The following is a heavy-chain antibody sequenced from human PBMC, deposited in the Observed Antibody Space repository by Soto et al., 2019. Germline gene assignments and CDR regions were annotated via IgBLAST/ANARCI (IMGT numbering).Heavy chain of an antibody. Sequence: QVQLVESGGGVVQPGRSLRLSCAGSGFTFINHPMHWVRQAPGKGLEWVAVISYDGSKSHYADSVKGRFILSRDHSKNTLSLQMNSLRAEDSAVYYCARGPLYGSEIGDFPIDYSGQGTLVTVSS. V-gene: IGHV3-30-3*01. CDR1: GFTFINHP. CDR2: ISYDGSKS. CDR3: ARGPLYGSEIGDFPIDY. J-gene: IGHJ4*02. D-gene: IGHD3-10*01.